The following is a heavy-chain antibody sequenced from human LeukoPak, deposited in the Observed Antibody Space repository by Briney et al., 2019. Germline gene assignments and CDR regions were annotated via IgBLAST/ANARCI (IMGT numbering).Heavy chain of an antibody. D-gene: IGHD3-10*01. CDR1: GYTFTSYD. CDR2: MNPKNANT. CDR3: ARERGSGRSDAFDF. V-gene: IGHV1-8*01. Sequence: ASVKVSCKASGYTFTSYDINWVRQAPGQGLEWMGWMNPKNANTGYAQKFQGRVTMTRNTSISTAYMEVTSLRSEDTAVYYCARERGSGRSDAFDFWGQGTMVTVSS. J-gene: IGHJ3*01.